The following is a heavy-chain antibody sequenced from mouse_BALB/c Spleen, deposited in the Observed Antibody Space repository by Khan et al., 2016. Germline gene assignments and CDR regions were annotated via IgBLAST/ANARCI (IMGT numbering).Heavy chain of an antibody. CDR1: GYTFTDYE. Sequence: QIQLVQSGAELVRPGASVTLSCKASGYTFTDYEMHWVKQTPVHGLEWIGAIDPETGGTAYNQKFKGKATLTADKSSSTAYLELRSLTSEDSAVYYCTNVITTVEASDYWGQGTTLTVAS. CDR3: TNVITTVEASDY. CDR2: IDPETGGT. J-gene: IGHJ2*01. V-gene: IGHV1-15*01. D-gene: IGHD1-1*01.